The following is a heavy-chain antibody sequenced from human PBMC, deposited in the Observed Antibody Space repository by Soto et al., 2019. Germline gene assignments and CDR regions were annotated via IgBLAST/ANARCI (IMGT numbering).Heavy chain of an antibody. D-gene: IGHD6-19*01. CDR2: INHSGST. CDR3: ASLYSSGWKLFDY. J-gene: IGHJ4*02. CDR1: GGSFSGYY. V-gene: IGHV4-34*01. Sequence: SETLSLTCAVYGGSFSGYYWSWIRQPPGKGLEWIGEINHSGSTNYNPSLKSRVTISVDTSKNQFSLKLSSVTAADTAVYYCASLYSSGWKLFDYWGQGTLVTVSS.